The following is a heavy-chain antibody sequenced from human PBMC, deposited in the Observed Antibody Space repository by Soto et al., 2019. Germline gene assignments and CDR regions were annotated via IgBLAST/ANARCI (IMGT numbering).Heavy chain of an antibody. Sequence: ASVKVSCKASGYTFTSYAMHWVRQAPGQRLEWMGWINAGNGNTKYSQKFQGRVTITRDTSASTAYMELSSLRSEDTAVYYCARVGYYDSSGYYLKPDNWFDPWGQGTLVTVSS. J-gene: IGHJ5*02. CDR2: INAGNGNT. CDR3: ARVGYYDSSGYYLKPDNWFDP. D-gene: IGHD3-22*01. CDR1: GYTFTSYA. V-gene: IGHV1-3*01.